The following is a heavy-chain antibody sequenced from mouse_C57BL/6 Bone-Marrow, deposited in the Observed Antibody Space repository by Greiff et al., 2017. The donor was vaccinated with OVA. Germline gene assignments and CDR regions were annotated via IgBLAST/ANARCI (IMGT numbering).Heavy chain of an antibody. V-gene: IGHV1-18*01. J-gene: IGHJ2*01. CDR1: GYTFTDYN. Sequence: EVQLQESGPELVKPGASVKIPCKASGYTFTDYNMDWVKQSHGKSLEWIGDINPNNGGTTYNQKFKGKATLTVDKSSSTSYMELRSLTSEDTAVYYCARSDDYDVYYFDYWGQGTTLTVSS. CDR3: ARSDDYDVYYFDY. CDR2: INPNNGGT. D-gene: IGHD2-4*01.